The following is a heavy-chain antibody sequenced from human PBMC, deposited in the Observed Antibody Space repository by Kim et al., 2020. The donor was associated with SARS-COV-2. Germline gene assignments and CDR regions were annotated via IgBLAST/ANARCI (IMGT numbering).Heavy chain of an antibody. D-gene: IGHD3-3*01. V-gene: IGHV4-59*01. CDR1: GGSISSYY. J-gene: IGHJ5*02. Sequence: SETLSLTCTVSGGSISSYYWSWIRQPPGKGLEWIGYIYYSGSTNYNPSLKSRVTISVDTSKNQFSLKLSSVTAADTAVYYCASLRTYYDFWSWFDPWGQGTLVTVSS. CDR2: IYYSGST. CDR3: ASLRTYYDFWSWFDP.